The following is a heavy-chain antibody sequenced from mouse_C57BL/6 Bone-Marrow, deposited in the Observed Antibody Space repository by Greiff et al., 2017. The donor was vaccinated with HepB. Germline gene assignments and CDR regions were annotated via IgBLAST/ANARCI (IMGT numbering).Heavy chain of an antibody. CDR3: TRHPLPYWYFDV. CDR1: GFTFSDAW. Sequence: EVQLVESGGGLVQPGGSMKLSCAASGFTFSDAWMDWVRQSPEKGLEWVAEIRNKANNHATYYAESVKGRFTISRDDSKSSVYLQMNSLRAEDTGIYYCTRHPLPYWYFDVWGTGTTVTVSS. CDR2: IRNKANNHAT. V-gene: IGHV6-6*01. D-gene: IGHD2-10*01. J-gene: IGHJ1*03.